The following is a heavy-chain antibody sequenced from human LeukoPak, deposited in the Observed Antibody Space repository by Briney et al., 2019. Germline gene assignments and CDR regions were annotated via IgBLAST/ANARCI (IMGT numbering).Heavy chain of an antibody. Sequence: SETLSLTCTVSGGSISTYYWNWIRQPAGKGLEWIGRIYISGATNFNPSLQSRVTMSVDTSKDQFSLKLISVTAADTAVYYCARDLNSIFGVVIIPLNWFDPWGQGTLVTVSS. D-gene: IGHD3-3*02. CDR1: GGSISTYY. V-gene: IGHV4-4*07. J-gene: IGHJ5*02. CDR3: ARDLNSIFGVVIIPLNWFDP. CDR2: IYISGAT.